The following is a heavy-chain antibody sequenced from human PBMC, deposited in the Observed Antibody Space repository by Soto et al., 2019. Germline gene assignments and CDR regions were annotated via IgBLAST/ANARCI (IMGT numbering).Heavy chain of an antibody. CDR2: TYYRSKWYN. CDR1: GDSVSSNSAA. CDR3: ARDRKEALPYYYYGMDV. V-gene: IGHV6-1*01. Sequence: HSQTLSLTCAISGDSVSSNSAAWNWIRQSPSRGLEWLGRTYYRSKWYNDYAVSVKSRITINPDTSKNQFSLQLNSVTPEDTAVYYCARDRKEALPYYYYGMDVWGQGTTVTVSS. J-gene: IGHJ6*02.